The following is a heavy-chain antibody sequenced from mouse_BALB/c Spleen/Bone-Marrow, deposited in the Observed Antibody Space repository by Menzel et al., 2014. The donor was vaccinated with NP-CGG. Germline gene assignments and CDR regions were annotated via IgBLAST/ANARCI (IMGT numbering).Heavy chain of an antibody. J-gene: IGHJ3*01. V-gene: IGHV6-6*02. CDR2: IRLKSNNYAT. D-gene: IGHD1-2*01. CDR1: GFTFNNYW. CDR3: TTATPSWFAY. Sequence: EVQVVESGGGLVQPGGSMKLSCVASGFTFNNYWMNWVRQSPEKGLEWVAEIRLKSNNYATHYAESVKGRFTISRDDSKSSVYLQMNYLRAEDTGIYYCTTATPSWFAYWGQGTLVTVS.